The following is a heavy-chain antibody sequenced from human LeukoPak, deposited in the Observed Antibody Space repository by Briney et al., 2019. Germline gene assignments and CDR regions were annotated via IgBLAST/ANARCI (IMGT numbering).Heavy chain of an antibody. J-gene: IGHJ6*02. Sequence: GRSLRLSCAASGFTFSSYDMHWVRQAPGKGLEWVAVITYDGYYKYYADSVKGRFTISSDNSKNTLFLQMNSLRAEDTAVYYCAKDLKSMVRGACMDAWGQGTTVTVSS. D-gene: IGHD3-10*01. CDR1: GFTFSSYD. V-gene: IGHV3-30*18. CDR3: AKDLKSMVRGACMDA. CDR2: ITYDGYYK.